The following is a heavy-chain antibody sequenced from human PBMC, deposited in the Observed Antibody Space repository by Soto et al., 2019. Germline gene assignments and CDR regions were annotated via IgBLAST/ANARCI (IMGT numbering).Heavy chain of an antibody. CDR3: ARDRRPSTVTPPTT. CDR2: ISAYNGNT. J-gene: IGHJ4*02. CDR1: GYTFTSYG. Sequence: QVQLVQCGPEVQKPGASVKVSCKASGYTFTSYGISWVRQAPGQGLEWMGWISAYNGNTNYAQKLQGRVTMTTDTSTSTAYMELRSLRSDDTAVYYCARDRRPSTVTPPTTWGQGTLVTVSS. D-gene: IGHD4-17*01. V-gene: IGHV1-18*01.